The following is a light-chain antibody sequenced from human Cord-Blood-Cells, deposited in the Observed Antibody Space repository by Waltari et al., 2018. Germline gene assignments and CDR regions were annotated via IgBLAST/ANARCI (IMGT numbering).Light chain of an antibody. CDR3: NSRDSSGNHVV. CDR1: SLRSDY. V-gene: IGLV3-19*01. CDR2: GKN. Sequence: SSELTQDPAVSVALGQTVRITCQGDSLRSDYASWYQQTPGQAPVIVIYGKNNRPSGIPDRFSGSSSGNTASLTITGAQAEDEADYYCNSRDSSGNHVVFGGGTKLTVL. J-gene: IGLJ2*01.